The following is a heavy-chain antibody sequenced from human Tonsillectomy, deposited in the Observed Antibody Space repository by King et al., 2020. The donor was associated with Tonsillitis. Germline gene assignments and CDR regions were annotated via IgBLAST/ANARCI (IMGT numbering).Heavy chain of an antibody. D-gene: IGHD3-22*01. Sequence: VQLQESGPGLVKPSETLSLTCAVSGYSISSGYYWGWIRQPPGKGLEWIGSIYHSGSTYYNPSLKSRVTISVDTSKNQFSLKMSSVTAAATAGYYCASLEVYYVRSGYGRGYYFDYLGQGTLVTVSS. CDR1: GYSISSGYY. CDR2: IYHSGST. CDR3: ASLEVYYVRSGYGRGYYFDY. V-gene: IGHV4-38-2*01. J-gene: IGHJ4*02.